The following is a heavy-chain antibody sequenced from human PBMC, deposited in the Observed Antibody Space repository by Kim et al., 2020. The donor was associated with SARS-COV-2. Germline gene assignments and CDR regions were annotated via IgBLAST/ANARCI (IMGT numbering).Heavy chain of an antibody. Sequence: GGSLRLSCAASGFTFRSTWMHWVRQVPGKGLVCVSHIIHDGTSTNYADSVRGRFTISRDNAKNTVYLQMNSLRAEDTAVYHCATDTSYSMGNWGQGTLVT. J-gene: IGHJ4*02. V-gene: IGHV3-74*01. CDR3: ATDTSYSMGN. CDR2: IIHDGTST. D-gene: IGHD2-21*01. CDR1: GFTFRSTW.